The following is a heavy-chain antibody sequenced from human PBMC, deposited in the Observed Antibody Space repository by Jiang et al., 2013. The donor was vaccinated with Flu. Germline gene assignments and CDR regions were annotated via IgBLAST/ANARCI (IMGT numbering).Heavy chain of an antibody. J-gene: IGHJ4*02. D-gene: IGHD3-16*02. CDR1: CGSFSGYY. CDR2: INHSGST. CDR3: ARGRLYYDYVWGSYRYKVYFDY. Sequence: LLKPSETLSLTCAVYCGSFSGYYWSWICQPPGKGLEWIGEINHSGSTNYNPSLKSRVTISVDTSKNQFSLKLSSVTAADTAVYYCARGRLYYDYVWGSYRYKVYFDYWGQGTLVTVSS. V-gene: IGHV4-34*01.